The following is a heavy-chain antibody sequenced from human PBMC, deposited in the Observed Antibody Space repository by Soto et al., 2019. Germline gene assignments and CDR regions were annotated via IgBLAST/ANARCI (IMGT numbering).Heavy chain of an antibody. CDR1: GFTFSNYA. D-gene: IGHD1-1*01. V-gene: IGHV3-30*04. J-gene: IGHJ6*02. Sequence: GSLRLSCAASGFTFSNYAIHWVRQAPGKGLEWVAVISYDGRNTYYADCVKGRFTISRDNSKNTLYLQMNSLTTEDTAVYYCARGDNKLSDYYYFAMDVWGQGTAVTVSS. CDR3: ARGDNKLSDYYYFAMDV. CDR2: ISYDGRNT.